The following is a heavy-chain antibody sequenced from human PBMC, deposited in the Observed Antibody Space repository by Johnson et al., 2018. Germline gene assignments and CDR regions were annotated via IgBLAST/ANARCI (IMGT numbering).Heavy chain of an antibody. CDR3: ARDLPLDV. CDR1: GFTFSSYA. J-gene: IGHJ6*04. V-gene: IGHV3-30*14. CDR2: ISYDGSNK. Sequence: QVQLVQSGGGVVQPGRSLRLSCAASGFTFSSYAMHWVRQAPGKGLAWVAVISYDGSNKYYANSVKGRFTISRDNSKNTLYLQMGSLRAEDMAVYYCARDLPLDVWGKGTTVTVSS.